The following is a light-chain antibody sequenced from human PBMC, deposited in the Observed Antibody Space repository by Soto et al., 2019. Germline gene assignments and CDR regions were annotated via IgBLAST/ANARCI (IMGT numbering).Light chain of an antibody. V-gene: IGKV3-15*01. J-gene: IGKJ1*01. CDR1: QSVSSN. CDR2: GAS. CDR3: QQYDQWPGT. Sequence: EIVVTQSPATLSGSPGDTATLSCRASQSVSSNLAWYQQNPGQAPRLLIYGASTRATGVPTRFSGSGSGTEFSLTISSLQSEDFAIYYCQQYDQWPGTFGQGTKVDIK.